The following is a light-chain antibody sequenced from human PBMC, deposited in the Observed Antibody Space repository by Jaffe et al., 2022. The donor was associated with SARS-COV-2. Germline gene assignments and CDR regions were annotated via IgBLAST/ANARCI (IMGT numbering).Light chain of an antibody. CDR2: APN. CDR1: SSNIGRYT. J-gene: IGLJ3*02. V-gene: IGLV1-44*01. CDR3: ATWDDSLNGPV. Sequence: QSVLTQAPSASGTPGQTVSISCSGSSSNIGRYTVNWYRQVPGSAPKLLIYAPNLRPSGVPDRFSGSKSGTSASLAISGLQSEDEADYYCATWDDSLNGPVFGGGTKLTVL.